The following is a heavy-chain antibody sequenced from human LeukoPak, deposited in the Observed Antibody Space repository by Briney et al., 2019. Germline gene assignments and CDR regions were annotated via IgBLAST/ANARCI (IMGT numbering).Heavy chain of an antibody. V-gene: IGHV4-34*01. CDR1: GGSFSGYY. CDR3: ARNYCSSTSCYTVSWFDP. CDR2: INHSGST. Sequence: SETLSLTCAVYGGSFSGYYWSWIRQPPGKGLEWIGEINHSGSTNYNPSLKSRVTISVDTSKNQFPLKLSSVTAADTAVYYCARNYCSSTSCYTVSWFDPWGQGTLVTVSS. D-gene: IGHD2-2*02. J-gene: IGHJ5*02.